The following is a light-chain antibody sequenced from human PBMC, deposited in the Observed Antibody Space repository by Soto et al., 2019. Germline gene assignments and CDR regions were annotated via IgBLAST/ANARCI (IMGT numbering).Light chain of an antibody. V-gene: IGLV1-40*01. CDR3: QSYDSSLSGSV. J-gene: IGLJ3*02. CDR1: SPNIGAGYD. Sequence: QSVLTQPPSVSGAPGQRVTISCTGSSPNIGAGYDVHWYQQLPGTAPKLLIYGNSNRPSGVPDRFSGSKSGTSACLAITGLQAEDEADYYCQSYDSSLSGSVFGGGTKLTVL. CDR2: GNS.